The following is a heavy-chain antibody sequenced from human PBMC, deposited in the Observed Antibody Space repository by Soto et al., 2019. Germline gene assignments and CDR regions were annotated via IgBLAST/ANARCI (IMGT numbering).Heavy chain of an antibody. Sequence: SDTLSLTCTVSGGSVSSYYWAWIRQSPGKALEWIGYIYYSGSTKYNPSLKSRVTMSVDTSNNQFSLRVSSVTAADTAVYYCARHSNRNYGLYYFDFWGLGALVNVSS. J-gene: IGHJ4*02. CDR3: ARHSNRNYGLYYFDF. V-gene: IGHV4-59*08. CDR1: GGSVSSYY. D-gene: IGHD4-4*01. CDR2: IYYSGST.